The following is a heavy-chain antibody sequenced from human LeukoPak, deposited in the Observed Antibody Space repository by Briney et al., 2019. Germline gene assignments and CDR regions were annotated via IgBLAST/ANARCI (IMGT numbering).Heavy chain of an antibody. V-gene: IGHV3-48*01. Sequence: GGSLRLSCAASGFTFSSYSMNWVRQAPGKGLEWVSYISSSSSTIYYADSVKGRFTISRDNAKNSLYLQTNSLRAEDTAVYYCAREQLWFLPNYWGQGTLVTVSS. J-gene: IGHJ4*02. CDR1: GFTFSSYS. CDR2: ISSSSSTI. CDR3: AREQLWFLPNY. D-gene: IGHD5-18*01.